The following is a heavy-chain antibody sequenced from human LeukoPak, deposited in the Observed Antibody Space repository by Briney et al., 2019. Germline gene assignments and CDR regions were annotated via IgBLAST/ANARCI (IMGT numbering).Heavy chain of an antibody. J-gene: IGHJ4*02. CDR1: GGSISIYY. CDR3: ARGEDFERYYLAY. D-gene: IGHD3-9*01. V-gene: IGHV4-59*01. Sequence: SETLSLTCSVSGGSISIYYWTWIRQIPGKGLEWIGYIYYTGTTNYNPLFESRATISVDTSKNQFSLKLTSVTAADTAVYFCARGEDFERYYLAYWGQGTLVAVSS. CDR2: IYYTGTT.